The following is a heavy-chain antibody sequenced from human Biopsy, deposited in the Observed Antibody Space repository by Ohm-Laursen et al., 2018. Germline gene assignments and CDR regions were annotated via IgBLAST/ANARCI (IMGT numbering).Heavy chain of an antibody. CDR1: SYTFTDYN. Sequence: ASVTVSCKASSYTFTDYNIHWMRQAPGQGLEWLGYINCKTGATNYAQKFQGTVTMTRDTSISTAKLALGSLRSADTAIYYCARDPLNGHKHFDYWGQGSLVTVSS. CDR2: INCKTGAT. V-gene: IGHV1-2*02. CDR3: ARDPLNGHKHFDY. J-gene: IGHJ4*02. D-gene: IGHD2-8*01.